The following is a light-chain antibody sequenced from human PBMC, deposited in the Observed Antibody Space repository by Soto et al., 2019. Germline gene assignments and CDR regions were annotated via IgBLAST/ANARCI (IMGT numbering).Light chain of an antibody. Sequence: DIQMTQSPSTLSASVGDRVTITCRASQSIKSWLAWYQQKPGKAPRLLIYDASSLKSGVPSRFSGSGSGTDFTLTISSLQPDDFATYYCQQYDSDSITFGQGTRLEMK. CDR3: QQYDSDSIT. CDR1: QSIKSW. CDR2: DAS. J-gene: IGKJ5*01. V-gene: IGKV1-5*01.